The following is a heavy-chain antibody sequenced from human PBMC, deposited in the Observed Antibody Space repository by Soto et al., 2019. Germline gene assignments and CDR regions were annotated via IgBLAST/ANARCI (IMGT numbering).Heavy chain of an antibody. CDR2: MYYSGST. Sequence: SETLSLTCTVSGGSISSYYWSWIRQPPGKGLEWIGYMYYSGSTNYNPSLKSRVTISVDTSKNQFSLKLSSVTAADTAVYYCARDLIVGARGHIWFDPWGQGTMVTVYS. J-gene: IGHJ5*02. CDR3: ARDLIVGARGHIWFDP. CDR1: GGSISSYY. D-gene: IGHD1-26*01. V-gene: IGHV4-59*01.